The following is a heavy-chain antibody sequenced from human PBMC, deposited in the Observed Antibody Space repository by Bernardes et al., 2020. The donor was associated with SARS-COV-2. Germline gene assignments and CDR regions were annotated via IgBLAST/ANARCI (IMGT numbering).Heavy chain of an antibody. CDR1: GGSISSGSYF. Sequence: SETLSLTCTVSGGSISSGSYFWGWIRQPPGKGLEWIGSIYSGGITYYNPSLKSRATISVDTSKNQFSLQLTSVTAADTAMYYCASTPVTMILVVITYYYFDLWGRGTLVTVSS. V-gene: IGHV4-39*01. D-gene: IGHD3-22*01. CDR3: ASTPVTMILVVITYYYFDL. CDR2: IYSGGIT. J-gene: IGHJ2*01.